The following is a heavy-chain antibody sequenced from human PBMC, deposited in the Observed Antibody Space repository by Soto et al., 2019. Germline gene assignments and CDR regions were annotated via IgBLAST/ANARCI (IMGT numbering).Heavy chain of an antibody. CDR2: IIPVLGPA. CDR3: ARAAKRYFDY. V-gene: IGHV1-69*10. Sequence: GASVKVSCKASGGTFNTFAISWVRQAPGQGLEWMGGIIPVLGPAFYAPKFQGRVTITAEKSTTTAYLELGSLRSEDTAVYYCARAAKRYFDYWGQGTLVTVSS. CDR1: GGTFNTFA. J-gene: IGHJ4*02.